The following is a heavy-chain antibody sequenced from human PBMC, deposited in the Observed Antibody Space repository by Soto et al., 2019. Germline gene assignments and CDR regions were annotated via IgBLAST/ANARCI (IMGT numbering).Heavy chain of an antibody. J-gene: IGHJ6*02. Sequence: SEDCKPSWIRQPPGKGLEWIGYIYYSGSTYYNPSLKSRVTISVDTSKNQFSLKLSSVTAADTALYYCATAPYYYCMDVWGQGATVT. CDR1: SEDCK. CDR3: ATAPYYYCMDV. CDR2: IYYSGST. V-gene: IGHV4-30-4*01.